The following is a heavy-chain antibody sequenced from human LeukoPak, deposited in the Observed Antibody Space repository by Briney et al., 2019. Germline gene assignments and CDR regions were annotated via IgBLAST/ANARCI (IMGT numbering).Heavy chain of an antibody. Sequence: GGSLGLSCSASGFTFNSYVMHWVRQAPGKGLEYVSAISSNGGSTYYADSVKGRFTISRDNSKNTLYLQMSSLRGEDTAVYYCAKRPLAGYCSGGSCWEYFQHWGQGTLVTVSS. J-gene: IGHJ1*01. CDR2: ISSNGGST. D-gene: IGHD2-15*01. V-gene: IGHV3-64D*09. CDR1: GFTFNSYV. CDR3: AKRPLAGYCSGGSCWEYFQH.